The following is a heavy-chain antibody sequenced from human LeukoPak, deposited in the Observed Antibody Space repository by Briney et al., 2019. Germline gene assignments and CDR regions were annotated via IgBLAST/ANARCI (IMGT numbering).Heavy chain of an antibody. CDR3: ARTGAAAGPRAFDY. V-gene: IGHV7-4-1*02. CDR1: GYTLTSYA. D-gene: IGHD6-13*01. CDR2: INTNTGNP. Sequence: GASVKVSCKASGYTLTSYAMNWVRQAPGQGLEWMGWINTNTGNPTYAQGFTGRFVFSLDTSVSTAYLQISSLKAEDTAVYYCARTGAAAGPRAFDYWGQGTLVTVSS. J-gene: IGHJ4*02.